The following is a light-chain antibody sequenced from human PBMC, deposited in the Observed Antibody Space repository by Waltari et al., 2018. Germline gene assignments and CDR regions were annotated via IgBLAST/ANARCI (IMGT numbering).Light chain of an antibody. V-gene: IGLV3-21*02. CDR1: TFGTYS. CDR2: DDR. J-gene: IGLJ3*02. CDR3: QVWDNRRDHRWV. Sequence: SYVLTQPPSVSVAPGQTATITCGGDTFGTYSLHWYHQKPGQAPVLVVYDDRDRPSGIPERCSGSNSGNTATLTISRVEAADEADYYCQVWDNRRDHRWVFGGGTKLTVL.